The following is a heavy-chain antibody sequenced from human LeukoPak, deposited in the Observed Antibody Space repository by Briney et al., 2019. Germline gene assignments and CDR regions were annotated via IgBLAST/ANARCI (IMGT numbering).Heavy chain of an antibody. CDR1: GFTFSSYW. Sequence: GGSLRLSCAASGFTFSSYWMSWVRQARGKGLEWVANIKQDGSEKYYVDSVKGRFTISRDNAKNSLYLQMNSLRAEDTAVYYCARDSTGYSYLGNDAFDIWGQGTMVTVSS. J-gene: IGHJ3*02. CDR2: IKQDGSEK. D-gene: IGHD5-18*01. V-gene: IGHV3-7*01. CDR3: ARDSTGYSYLGNDAFDI.